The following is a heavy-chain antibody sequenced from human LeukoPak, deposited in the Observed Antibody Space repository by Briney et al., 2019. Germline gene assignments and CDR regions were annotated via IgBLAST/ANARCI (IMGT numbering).Heavy chain of an antibody. Sequence: SGGSLRLSCAASGFTFSSYEMNWVRQAPGKGLEWVSYISSSGSTIYYADSVKGRFTISGDNAKNSLYLQMNSLRAEDTAVYYCAREYYYFDYWGQGTLVTVSS. CDR2: ISSSGSTI. D-gene: IGHD6-6*01. V-gene: IGHV3-48*03. CDR3: AREYYYFDY. CDR1: GFTFSSYE. J-gene: IGHJ4*02.